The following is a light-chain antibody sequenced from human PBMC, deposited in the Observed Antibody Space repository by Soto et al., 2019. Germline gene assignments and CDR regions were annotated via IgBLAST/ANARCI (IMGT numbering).Light chain of an antibody. Sequence: QSVQTHPPSASWTPGHRVFISCSGSSSNIGGTNYAYWYQQLPGAAPKLLMHSNNLRPSGVPERISGSKSGTSASLAISGLRSEDEAVYYCASWDDRLGDVIFGGGTKVTVL. J-gene: IGLJ2*01. CDR3: ASWDDRLGDVI. V-gene: IGLV1-47*02. CDR2: SNN. CDR1: SSNIGGTNY.